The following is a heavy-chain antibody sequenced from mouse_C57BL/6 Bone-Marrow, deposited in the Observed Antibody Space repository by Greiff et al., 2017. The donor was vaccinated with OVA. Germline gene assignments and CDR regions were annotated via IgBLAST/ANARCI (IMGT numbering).Heavy chain of an antibody. CDR2: ISSGGSYT. Sequence: VQLKESGGDLVKPGGSLKLSCAASGFTFSSYGMSWVRQTPDQRLEWVATISSGGSYTYYPDSVKGRFTISRDNAKNTLYLQMSSLKSEDTAMYYCARHHYWGQGTLVTVSA. J-gene: IGHJ3*01. CDR3: ARHHY. V-gene: IGHV5-6*01. CDR1: GFTFSSYG.